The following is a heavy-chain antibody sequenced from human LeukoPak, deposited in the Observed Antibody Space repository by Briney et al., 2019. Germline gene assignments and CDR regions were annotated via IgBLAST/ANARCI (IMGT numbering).Heavy chain of an antibody. V-gene: IGHV3-74*01. CDR1: GFTFSSYW. Sequence: GGSLRLSCAASGFTFSSYWMHWVRQAPGKGLVWVSRINSDGSTTDYAGSVKGRFTISRDNAKNTLYLQMNSLRAEDTAVYYCVGYYGIDYWGQGTLVTVSS. D-gene: IGHD3-10*01. CDR3: VGYYGIDY. J-gene: IGHJ4*02. CDR2: INSDGSTT.